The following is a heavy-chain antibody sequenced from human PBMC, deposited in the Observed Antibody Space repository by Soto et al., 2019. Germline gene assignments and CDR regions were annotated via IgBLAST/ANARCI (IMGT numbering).Heavy chain of an antibody. CDR1: GGSISSYY. D-gene: IGHD2-2*01. CDR3: ARASTYCSSTSCSYYYYGMDV. Sequence: SETLSLTCTVSGGSISSYYWSWIRQPAGKGLEWIGRIYTSGSTNYNPSLKSRVTMSVDTSKNQFSLKLSSATAADTAVYYCARASTYCSSTSCSYYYYGMDVWGQGTTIT. CDR2: IYTSGST. J-gene: IGHJ6*02. V-gene: IGHV4-4*07.